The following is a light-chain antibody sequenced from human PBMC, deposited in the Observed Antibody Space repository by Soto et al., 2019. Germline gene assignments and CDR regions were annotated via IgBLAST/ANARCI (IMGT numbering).Light chain of an antibody. CDR3: MQDLQTPFT. J-gene: IGKJ3*01. CDR2: LGS. CDR1: QSLLHSNGYNY. Sequence: DIVMTQSPLSLPVTPGEPASISCRSSQSLLHSNGYNYLDWYLQKPGQSPQLLIYLGSNRASGGPDRFCGSGSGTDFTLKISRVEAEDVGVYYCMQDLQTPFTFGPGTKVDIK. V-gene: IGKV2-28*01.